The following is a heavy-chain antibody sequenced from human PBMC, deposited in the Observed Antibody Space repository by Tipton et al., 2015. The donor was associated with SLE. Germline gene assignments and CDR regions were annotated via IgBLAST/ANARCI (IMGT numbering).Heavy chain of an antibody. V-gene: IGHV4-59*08. CDR2: IFSSGRT. CDR1: GDSISRYY. D-gene: IGHD6-19*01. CDR3: ARQGQWLYRDWFDP. Sequence: GLVKPSETLSLTCTVSGDSISRYYWTWIRQPPGKGLEWIGNIFSSGRTNYNPSLKSRLTISVDTSKNQFSLNLTSMTAADTAVYYCARQGQWLYRDWFDPWGQGTLVTVSS. J-gene: IGHJ5*02.